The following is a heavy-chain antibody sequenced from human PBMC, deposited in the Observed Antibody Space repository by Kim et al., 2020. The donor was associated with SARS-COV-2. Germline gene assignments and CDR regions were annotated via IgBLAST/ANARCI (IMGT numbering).Heavy chain of an antibody. V-gene: IGHV1-18*01. CDR3: ARGENLWFGGYYMGMDV. CDR2: ISAYNGNT. J-gene: IGHJ6*02. Sequence: ASVTVSCKASGYTFTSYGISWVRQAPGQGLEWMGWISAYNGNTNYAQKLQGRVTMTTDTSTSTAYMELRSLRSDDTAVYYCARGENLWFGGYYMGMDVWGQGTTVTVSS. D-gene: IGHD3-10*01. CDR1: GYTFTSYG.